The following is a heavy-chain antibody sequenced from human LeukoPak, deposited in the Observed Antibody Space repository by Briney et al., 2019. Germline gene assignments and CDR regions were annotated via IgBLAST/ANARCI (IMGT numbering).Heavy chain of an antibody. Sequence: GGSLRLSCAASGFTFRSYAMNGVREAPGKGLEWVAGISGRGGSTYYADSVKGRFTISRDNSKNTLYLQMNRLRAEDTAVYYRAKDRGVSTITRKVPCFDYWGQGTLVTVSS. V-gene: IGHV3-23*01. D-gene: IGHD5/OR15-5a*01. CDR1: GFTFRSYA. CDR3: AKDRGVSTITRKVPCFDY. J-gene: IGHJ4*02. CDR2: ISGRGGST.